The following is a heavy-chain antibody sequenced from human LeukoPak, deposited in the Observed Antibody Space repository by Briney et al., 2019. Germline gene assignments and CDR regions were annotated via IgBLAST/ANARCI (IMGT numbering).Heavy chain of an antibody. CDR2: ITSGSTI. D-gene: IGHD6-19*01. CDR1: GFTFSSYS. J-gene: IGHJ5*02. V-gene: IGHV3-48*01. Sequence: GGSLRLSCAASGFTFSSYSMNWVRQAPGKGLEWVSYITSGSTIYYADSVKGRFTISRDNSKNTLYLQMNSLRAEDTAVYYCAKMLAVAGTSGWFDPWGQGTLVTVSS. CDR3: AKMLAVAGTSGWFDP.